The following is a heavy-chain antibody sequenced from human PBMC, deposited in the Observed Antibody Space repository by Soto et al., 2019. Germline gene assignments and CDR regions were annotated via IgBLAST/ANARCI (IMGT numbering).Heavy chain of an antibody. J-gene: IGHJ4*02. V-gene: IGHV3-23*01. D-gene: IGHD6-19*01. CDR2: ISGSGGST. CDR1: GFTFSSYA. Sequence: GGSLRLSCAASGFTFSSYAMSWVRQAPGKGLEWVSAISGSGGSTYYADSVKGRFTISRDNSKNTLYLQMNSLRAEDTAVYYCARVLVAGTSGLGYWGQGTLVTVSS. CDR3: ARVLVAGTSGLGY.